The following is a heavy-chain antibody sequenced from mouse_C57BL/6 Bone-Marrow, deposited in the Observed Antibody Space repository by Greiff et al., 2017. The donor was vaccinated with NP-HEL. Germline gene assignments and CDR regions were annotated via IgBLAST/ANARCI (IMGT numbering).Heavy chain of an antibody. D-gene: IGHD2-4*01. CDR3: AREITTGFAY. J-gene: IGHJ3*01. CDR1: GDSITSGY. V-gene: IGHV3-8*02. CDR2: INYSGTT. Sequence: EVKLQESGPSLVKPSQTLSLTCSVTGDSITSGYWNWIRRFPGNKLEYMGYINYSGTTYYNPSLKSRISITRDTSKNQYYLQLNSVTTEDTATYYCAREITTGFAYWGQGTLVTVSA.